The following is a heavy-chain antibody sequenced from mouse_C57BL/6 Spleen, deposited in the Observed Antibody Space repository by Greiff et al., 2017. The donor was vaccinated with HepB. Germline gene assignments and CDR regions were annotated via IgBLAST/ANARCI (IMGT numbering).Heavy chain of an antibody. V-gene: IGHV1-80*01. CDR3: AREAQAVFAY. CDR2: IYPGDGDT. CDR1: GYAFSSYW. D-gene: IGHD3-2*02. Sequence: VQLQQSGAELVKPGASVKISCKASGYAFSSYWMNWVKQRPGQGLEWIGQIYPGDGDTNYNGKFKGKATLTADKSSSTAYMQLSSLTSEDSAVYLCAREAQAVFAYWGQGTLVTVAA. J-gene: IGHJ3*01.